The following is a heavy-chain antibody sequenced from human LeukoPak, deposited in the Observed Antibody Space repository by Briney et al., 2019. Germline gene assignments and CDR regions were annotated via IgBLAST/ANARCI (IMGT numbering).Heavy chain of an antibody. CDR1: GFIFSNYG. D-gene: IGHD1-1*01. CDR2: ISGSDST. V-gene: IGHV3-23*01. Sequence: PGGSLRLSCAASGFIFSNYGMSWVRQAPGKGLEWVSGISGSDSTDYGDSVKGRFTISRDNSKNTLYLQMNSLRGEDTAVYYCARAPGENNFGTFDYWGQGTLVTVSS. J-gene: IGHJ4*02. CDR3: ARAPGENNFGTFDY.